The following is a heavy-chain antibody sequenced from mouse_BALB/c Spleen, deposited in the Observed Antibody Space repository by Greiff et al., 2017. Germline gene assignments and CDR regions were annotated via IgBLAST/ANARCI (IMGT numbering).Heavy chain of an antibody. CDR3: ARMRYNYFDY. J-gene: IGHJ2*01. D-gene: IGHD2-14*01. Sequence: EVQLVESGGGLVQPGGSRKLSCAASGFTFSSFGMHWVRQAPEKGLEWVAYISSGSSTIYYADTVKGRFTISRDNAKNTLYLQMSSLKSEDTAMYYCARMRYNYFDYWGQGTTLTVSS. CDR2: ISSGSSTI. CDR1: GFTFSSFG. V-gene: IGHV5-17*02.